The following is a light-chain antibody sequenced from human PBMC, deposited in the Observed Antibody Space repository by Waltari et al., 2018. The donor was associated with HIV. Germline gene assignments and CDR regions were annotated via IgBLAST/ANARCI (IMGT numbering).Light chain of an antibody. Sequence: QFALTQPASVSGSPGQSITISCTGTGSDLRDYNSVSLYQHHPGKAPKVIIYEVCNRPSVVSSRFSGSSSGNTASLTISGLQAEDEADYFCTSYISSASPEFGGGTKVTVL. J-gene: IGLJ3*02. V-gene: IGLV2-14*01. CDR1: GSDLRDYNS. CDR2: EVC. CDR3: TSYISSASPE.